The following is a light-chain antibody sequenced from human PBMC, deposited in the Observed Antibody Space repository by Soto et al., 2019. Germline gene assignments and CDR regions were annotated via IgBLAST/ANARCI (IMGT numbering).Light chain of an antibody. CDR2: GAT. CDR3: QQYNNWPPYT. J-gene: IGKJ2*01. V-gene: IGKV3-15*01. Sequence: EIVMTQSPATLSVSPGERATLSCRASQSVSSNLAWYQQKPGQAPRLLIYGATTRATGIPSRFSGSGSGTEFTLTISSLQSGDCAVYYCQQYNNWPPYTLGQGTKLEIK. CDR1: QSVSSN.